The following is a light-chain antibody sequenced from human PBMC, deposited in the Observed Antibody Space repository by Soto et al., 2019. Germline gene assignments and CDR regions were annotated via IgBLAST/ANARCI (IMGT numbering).Light chain of an antibody. CDR1: SSDVGGYNY. Sequence: QSALTQPASVSGSPGQSITISCTGTSSDVGGYNYVSWYQQHPGKAPKLIIYEVTNRPSGVSNRFSGSKSGNTASLTISGLQAEDEADYYCGSYRSSSYVVFGGGTQLTVL. CDR3: GSYRSSSYVV. V-gene: IGLV2-14*01. CDR2: EVT. J-gene: IGLJ2*01.